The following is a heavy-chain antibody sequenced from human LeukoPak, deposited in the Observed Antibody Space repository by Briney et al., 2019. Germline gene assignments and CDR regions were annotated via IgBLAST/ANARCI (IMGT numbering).Heavy chain of an antibody. CDR2: ISYDGRKK. V-gene: IGHV3-30*04. CDR3: ARDWTNYFDF. CDR1: GFTFNNYA. D-gene: IGHD3/OR15-3a*01. Sequence: TGGSLTLSCAASGFTFNNYAMHWVRQAPGKGLEWVAFISYDGRKKYYGDSVKGRFTIYRDNSKNALYLQMNSLRAEDTAVYYCARDWTNYFDFWGQGTLVTVSS. J-gene: IGHJ4*02.